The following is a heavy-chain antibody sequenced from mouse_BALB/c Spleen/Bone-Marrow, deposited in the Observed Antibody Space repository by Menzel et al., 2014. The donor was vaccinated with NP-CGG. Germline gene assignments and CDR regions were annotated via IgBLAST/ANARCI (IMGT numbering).Heavy chain of an antibody. V-gene: IGHV1-87*01. CDR2: IYPGDGDT. CDR1: GYTFTSYW. Sequence: VHLVESGAELARPGASVKLSCKASGYTFTSYWMQWVKQRPGQGLEWIGAIYPGDGDTRYTQKFKGKATLTADKSSSTAYMQLSGLASEDSAVYYCAGYYYAMDYWGQGTSVTVSS. CDR3: AGYYYAMDY. J-gene: IGHJ4*01.